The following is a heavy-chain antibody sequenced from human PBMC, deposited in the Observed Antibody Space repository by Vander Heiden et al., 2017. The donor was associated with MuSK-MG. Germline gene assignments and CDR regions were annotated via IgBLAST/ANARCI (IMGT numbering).Heavy chain of an antibody. CDR2: VSGSGAST. Sequence: EVPLLESGGDLVQPGGSLRLACAASGFSFSTYAMSWVRQAPGKGLEWVSTVSGSGASTYYADSVKGRFTISRDNSNNTLYLQMSSLRAEDTAVYYCAKDPAPEPSYFFDYWGQGTLVTVSA. CDR3: AKDPAPEPSYFFDY. V-gene: IGHV3-23*01. CDR1: GFSFSTYA. J-gene: IGHJ4*02.